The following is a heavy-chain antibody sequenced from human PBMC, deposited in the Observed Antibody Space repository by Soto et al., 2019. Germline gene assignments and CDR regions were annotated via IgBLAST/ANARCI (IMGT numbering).Heavy chain of an antibody. CDR3: AREDGGRRVRGGVFDY. J-gene: IGHJ4*02. V-gene: IGHV3-48*01. CDR1: GFTFSSYS. D-gene: IGHD3-10*01. CDR2: ISSSSSTI. Sequence: PGGSLRLSCAASGFTFSSYSMNWVRQAPGKGLEWVSYISSSSSTIYYADSVKGRFTISRDNANNSLYLQMNSLRAEDTAVYYCAREDGGRRVRGGVFDYWGQGTLVTVSS.